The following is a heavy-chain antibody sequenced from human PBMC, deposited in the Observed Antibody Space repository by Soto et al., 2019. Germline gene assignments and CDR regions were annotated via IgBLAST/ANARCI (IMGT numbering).Heavy chain of an antibody. CDR2: ISYDGSNK. D-gene: IGHD6-19*01. CDR3: ARDREGGWLVISHHFDY. V-gene: IGHV3-30-3*01. J-gene: IGHJ4*02. Sequence: QVQLVESGGGVVQPGRSLRLSCAASGFTVSSYAMHWVRQAPGKGLEWVAVISYDGSNKYYADSVKGRFTISRDNSKNTLYLQMNSLRAEDTAVYYCARDREGGWLVISHHFDYLGQGTLVTVSS. CDR1: GFTVSSYA.